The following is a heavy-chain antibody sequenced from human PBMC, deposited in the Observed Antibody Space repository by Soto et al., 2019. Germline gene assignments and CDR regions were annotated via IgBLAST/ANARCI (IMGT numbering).Heavy chain of an antibody. CDR2: INHSGST. V-gene: IGHV4-34*01. CDR1: GGFFSGYY. D-gene: IGHD3-10*01. Sequence: QVQLQQWGAGLLKPSETLSLTCAVYGGFFSGYYWSWIRQPPGKGLEWIGEINHSGSTNYNPSLKSRVTISVDTSKNQFSLKLSSVTAADTAVYYCARGRYYGSGSYYNPFYYYGMDVWGQGTTVTVSS. J-gene: IGHJ6*02. CDR3: ARGRYYGSGSYYNPFYYYGMDV.